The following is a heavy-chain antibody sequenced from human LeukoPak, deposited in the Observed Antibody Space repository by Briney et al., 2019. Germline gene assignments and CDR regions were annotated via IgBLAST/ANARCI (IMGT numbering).Heavy chain of an antibody. V-gene: IGHV4-59*08. D-gene: IGHD6-13*01. J-gene: IGHJ4*02. CDR2: IYYSGST. Sequence: PSETLSLTCTVSDDSISRYYWSWIREPPGKGVEWIGYIYYSGSTNYSPSLKSRVTISVDTSKNQFSLKLSSVTAADTAVYYCAGQTTSIAAVGYWGQGTLVTVSS. CDR1: DDSISRYY. CDR3: AGQTTSIAAVGY.